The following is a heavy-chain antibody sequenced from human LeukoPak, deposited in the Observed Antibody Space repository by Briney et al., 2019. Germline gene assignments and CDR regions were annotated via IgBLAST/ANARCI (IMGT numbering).Heavy chain of an antibody. J-gene: IGHJ5*02. Sequence: GGSLRLSCAASGFTFSSYAMSWVRQAPGKGLEWVSAISGSGGSTYYADSVKGRFTISRDNPKNTLYLQMNSLRAEDTAVYYCAKSLARDYLFAFDPWGQGTLVTVSS. CDR1: GFTFSSYA. CDR3: AKSLARDYLFAFDP. CDR2: ISGSGGST. D-gene: IGHD4-17*01. V-gene: IGHV3-23*01.